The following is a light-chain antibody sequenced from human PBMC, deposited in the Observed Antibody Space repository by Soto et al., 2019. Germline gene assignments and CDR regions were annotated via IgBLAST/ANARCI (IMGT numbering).Light chain of an antibody. CDR3: QQGHTFPWT. CDR1: QGITNY. V-gene: IGKV1-39*01. J-gene: IGKJ1*01. CDR2: AAS. Sequence: DIQMTQSPSSLSASVGARVTITCRASQGITNYLNWYQQKLGQAPRLLIYAASTLESGVPSRFSGSGSETDFTLSITSLQPEDFATYYCQQGHTFPWTFGQGTKVDIK.